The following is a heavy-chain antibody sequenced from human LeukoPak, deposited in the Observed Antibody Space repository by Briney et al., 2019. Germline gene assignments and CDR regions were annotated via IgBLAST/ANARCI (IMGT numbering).Heavy chain of an antibody. J-gene: IGHJ4*02. D-gene: IGHD3-10*01. Sequence: PGGSLRLSCAASGFTFSSYSMNWVRQAPGKGLEWVSSISSSSSYIYYADSVKGRFTISRDNATNSLYLQMNSLRAEDTAVYYCARDSTYYYGSGSYSGRTDYWGQGTLVTVFS. CDR3: ARDSTYYYGSGSYSGRTDY. V-gene: IGHV3-21*01. CDR1: GFTFSSYS. CDR2: ISSSSSYI.